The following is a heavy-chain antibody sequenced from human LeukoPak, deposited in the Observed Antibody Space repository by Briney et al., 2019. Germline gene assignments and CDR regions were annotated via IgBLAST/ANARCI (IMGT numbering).Heavy chain of an antibody. CDR2: ISGDGGAT. CDR3: AKDIYRRGVAVAYSPHI. Sequence: GGSLRLSCAASGFTFDGFAMHWVRQAPAKGLEWVSLISGDGGATNYADSVKGRFTISRDNSKNSLYLQMNSLTTEDAALYYCAKDIYRRGVAVAYSPHIWGQGTLVTVSS. V-gene: IGHV3-43*02. D-gene: IGHD6-19*01. CDR1: GFTFDGFA. J-gene: IGHJ4*02.